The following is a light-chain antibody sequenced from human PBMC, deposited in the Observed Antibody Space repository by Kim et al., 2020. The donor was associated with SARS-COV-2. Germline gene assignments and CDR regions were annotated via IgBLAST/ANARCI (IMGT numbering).Light chain of an antibody. CDR1: QSISSY. J-gene: IGKJ4*01. CDR3: QQRTDWPLT. CDR2: DAS. V-gene: IGKV3-11*01. Sequence: VSPGERATLSCRASQSISSYLGWYQQKPGQAPRLLIYDASNRATGIPARFSGSGSGTDFTLTIHSLEPEDFAVYYCQQRTDWPLTFGGGTKVDIK.